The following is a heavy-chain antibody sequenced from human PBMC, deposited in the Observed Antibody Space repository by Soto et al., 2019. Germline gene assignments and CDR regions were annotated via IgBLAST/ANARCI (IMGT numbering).Heavy chain of an antibody. CDR2: IWYDGSNK. CDR3: ARAMVRGYYYYGMDV. Sequence: PGGSLRLSCAASGFTFSSYGMHWVRQAPGKGLEWVAVIWYDGSNKYYADSVKGRFTISRDNSKNTLYLQMNSLRAEDTAVYYCARAMVRGYYYYGMDVWGQGTTVTVS. V-gene: IGHV3-33*01. CDR1: GFTFSSYG. D-gene: IGHD3-10*01. J-gene: IGHJ6*02.